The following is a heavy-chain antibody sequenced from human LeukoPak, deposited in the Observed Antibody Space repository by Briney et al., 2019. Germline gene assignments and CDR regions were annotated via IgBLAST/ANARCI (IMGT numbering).Heavy chain of an antibody. D-gene: IGHD3-22*01. J-gene: IGHJ4*02. Sequence: SETLSLTCTVSGGSISSGGYYWSWIRQHPGKGLEWIGYIYYSGSTYYNPSLKSRVTISVDTSKNQFSLKLSSVTAADTAVYYCARGRDSSGYQTFDYWGQGTLVTVSS. CDR2: IYYSGST. V-gene: IGHV4-31*03. CDR1: GGSISSGGYY. CDR3: ARGRDSSGYQTFDY.